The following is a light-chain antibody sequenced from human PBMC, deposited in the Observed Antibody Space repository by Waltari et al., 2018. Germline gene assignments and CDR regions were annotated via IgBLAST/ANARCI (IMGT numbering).Light chain of an antibody. CDR2: WAS. CDR3: QQYYSLPWT. V-gene: IGKV4-1*01. CDR1: PSFFLNSNNKNY. J-gene: IGKJ1*01. Sequence: DLVMTQSPDSLAVSLGERATINCKYSPSFFLNSNNKNYLAWYQQNPGQPPKLLIYWASTRESGVPDRFSGSGSGTDFPLTISSLHAEDVAFYYCQQYYSLPWTFGQGTTVEIK.